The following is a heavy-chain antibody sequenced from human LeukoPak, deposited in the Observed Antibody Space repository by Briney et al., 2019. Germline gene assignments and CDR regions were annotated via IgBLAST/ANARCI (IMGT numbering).Heavy chain of an antibody. D-gene: IGHD1-1*01. CDR3: AKVRSGSANWALRIFDN. CDR1: GFAFGSEA. CDR2: ISPGGGTT. Sequence: GGSLRLSCAVSGFAFGSEAMSWVRQSPARGLEWVASISPGGGTTYYADYVKGRFTISRDNSNNTLYVQMNSLRAEDTAVYYCAKVRSGSANWALRIFDNWGQGTLVTVSS. J-gene: IGHJ4*02. V-gene: IGHV3-23*01.